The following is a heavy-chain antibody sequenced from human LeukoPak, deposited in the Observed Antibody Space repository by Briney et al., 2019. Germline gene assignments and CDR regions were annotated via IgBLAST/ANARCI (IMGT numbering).Heavy chain of an antibody. CDR2: ISAYNGNT. V-gene: IGHV1-18*01. CDR1: GYRFTGYG. J-gene: IGHJ4*02. D-gene: IGHD2-21*02. CDR3: ARDVWSTVVVVTADFDL. Sequence: ASVKVSCKASGYRFTGYGFSWVRQAPGQGLEWMGWISAYNGNTNYAEKFQDRVTMTTDTSTNTAYMELRSLRSDDTAVYYCARDVWSTVVVVTADFDLWGQGTLVTVS.